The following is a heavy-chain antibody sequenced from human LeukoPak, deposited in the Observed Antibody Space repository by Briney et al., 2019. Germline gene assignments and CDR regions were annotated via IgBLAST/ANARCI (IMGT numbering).Heavy chain of an antibody. J-gene: IGHJ5*02. CDR3: ARGLVLMVYAIRPPYNWFDP. Sequence: PSQTLSLTCAVSGGSISSGGYSWSWIRQPPGKGLEWIGYIYHSGSTNYNPSLKSRVTISVDTSKNQFSLKLSSVTAADTAVYYCARGLVLMVYAIRPPYNWFDPWGQGTLVTVSS. V-gene: IGHV4-30-2*01. CDR1: GGSISSGGYS. CDR2: IYHSGST. D-gene: IGHD2-8*01.